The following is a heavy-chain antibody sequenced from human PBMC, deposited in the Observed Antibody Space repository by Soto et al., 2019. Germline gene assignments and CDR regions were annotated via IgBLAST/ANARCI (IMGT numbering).Heavy chain of an antibody. CDR3: ARAKGGGREYSGYDSGSRYFDL. CDR2: INHSGST. V-gene: IGHV4-34*01. J-gene: IGHJ2*01. D-gene: IGHD5-12*01. Sequence: PSETLSLTCAVYGGSFSGCYWSWIRQPPGKGLEWIGEINHSGSTNYNPSLKSRVTISVDTSKNQFSLKLSSVTAADTAVYYCARAKGGGREYSGYDSGSRYFDLWGRGTPVTVSS. CDR1: GGSFSGCY.